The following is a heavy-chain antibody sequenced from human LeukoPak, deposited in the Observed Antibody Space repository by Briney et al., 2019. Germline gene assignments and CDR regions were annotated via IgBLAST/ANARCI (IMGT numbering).Heavy chain of an antibody. Sequence: PGGSLRLSCAASGFTFSSYAMSWVRQAPGKGLEWVANIKQDGSEKQYADSVKGRFTISRDNAKNSVYLQMSSLSDEDTALYYCARDNVGGYFRLWGQGTLVTLSS. CDR3: ARDNVGGYFRL. J-gene: IGHJ4*02. V-gene: IGHV3-7*01. CDR1: GFTFSSYA. D-gene: IGHD2/OR15-2a*01. CDR2: IKQDGSEK.